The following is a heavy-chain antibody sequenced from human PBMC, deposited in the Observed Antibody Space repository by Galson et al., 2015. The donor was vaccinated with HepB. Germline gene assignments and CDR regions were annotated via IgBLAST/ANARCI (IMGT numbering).Heavy chain of an antibody. Sequence: SLRLSCAASGFTFSSYAMSWVRQAPGKGLEWVALISYDGSNKYYADSVKGRFTISRDNSKNSLYLQMNSLRTEDTALYYCAKDPNRKGYDSSGLHAFDIWGQGTMVTVSS. CDR2: ISYDGSNK. V-gene: IGHV3-30*04. CDR1: GFTFSSYA. D-gene: IGHD3-22*01. CDR3: AKDPNRKGYDSSGLHAFDI. J-gene: IGHJ3*02.